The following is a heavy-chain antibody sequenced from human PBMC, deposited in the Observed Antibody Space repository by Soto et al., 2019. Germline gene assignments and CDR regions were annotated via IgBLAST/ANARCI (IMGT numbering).Heavy chain of an antibody. CDR1: GYTFTSYY. V-gene: IGHV1-46*01. CDR3: ARAKNTHSSGWYVSYYYGMDV. CDR2: INPSGGST. D-gene: IGHD6-19*01. Sequence: GASVKVSCKASGYTFTSYYMHWVRQAPGQGLEWMGIINPSGGSTSYAQKFQGRVTMTRDTSTSTVYMELSSLRSEDTAVYYCARAKNTHSSGWYVSYYYGMDVWGQGTTVTVSS. J-gene: IGHJ6*02.